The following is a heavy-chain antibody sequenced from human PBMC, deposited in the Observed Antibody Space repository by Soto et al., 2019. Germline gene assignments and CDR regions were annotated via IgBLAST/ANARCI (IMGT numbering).Heavy chain of an antibody. J-gene: IGHJ6*02. CDR2: ISDDGRNK. Sequence: PGGSLRLSCLVSGFTFSSYAMHWVRRAPGKGLEWVAIISDDGRNKYYEDSMKGRFTISRDNSKNTLYLQVNSLRAEDTAVYYCARTGTTAPTSKHFYGLDVWGQGTTVTVS. D-gene: IGHD1-1*01. V-gene: IGHV3-30*03. CDR1: GFTFSSYA. CDR3: ARTGTTAPTSKHFYGLDV.